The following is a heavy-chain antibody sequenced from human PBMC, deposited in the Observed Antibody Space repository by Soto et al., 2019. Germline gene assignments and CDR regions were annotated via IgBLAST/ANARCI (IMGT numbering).Heavy chain of an antibody. Sequence: QVQLVESGGGVVQPGRSLRLSCAASGFTFSSYAMHWVRQAPGKGLEWVAVISYDGSNKYYADSVKGRFTISRDNSKNTLYLQMNRLRAEDTAVYYCARDIVVVVAATQLVYWGQGTLVTVSS. V-gene: IGHV3-30-3*01. D-gene: IGHD2-15*01. CDR1: GFTFSSYA. CDR3: ARDIVVVVAATQLVY. J-gene: IGHJ4*02. CDR2: ISYDGSNK.